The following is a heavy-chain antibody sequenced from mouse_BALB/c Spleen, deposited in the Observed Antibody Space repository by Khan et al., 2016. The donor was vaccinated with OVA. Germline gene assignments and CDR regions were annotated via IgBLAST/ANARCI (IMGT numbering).Heavy chain of an antibody. CDR2: IAPGSGSD. J-gene: IGHJ4*01. CDR3: ARSNCYGSGLYAMDY. V-gene: IGHV1S41*01. CDR1: GYTFTSYW. D-gene: IGHD1-1*01. Sequence: DLVKPGASVKLSCKASGYTFTSYWINWIKQRPGQGLEWIGRIAPGSGSDYYNDMFKGKATLTIDTSSSTAYIQVRSLSSEDSAVYFCARSNCYGSGLYAMDYWGQGTSVTVSS.